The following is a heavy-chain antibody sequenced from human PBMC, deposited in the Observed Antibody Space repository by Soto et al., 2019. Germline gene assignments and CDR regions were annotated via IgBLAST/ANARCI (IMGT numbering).Heavy chain of an antibody. CDR2: IYYSGST. J-gene: IGHJ5*02. V-gene: IGHV4-39*01. D-gene: IGHD5-12*01. Sequence: QLQLQESGPGLVKPSETLSLTCTVSGGSISSSSYYWGWIRQPPGKGLEWIGSIYYSGSTYYNPSLKSRVASSVDMSKIQVPSKLGSVPAADTAVYYCARHRVDIVARARFDLWGQGTLVTVSS. CDR3: ARHRVDIVARARFDL. CDR1: GGSISSSSYY.